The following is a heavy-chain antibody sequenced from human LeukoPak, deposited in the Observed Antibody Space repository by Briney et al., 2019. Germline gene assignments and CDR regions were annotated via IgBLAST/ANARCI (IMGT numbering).Heavy chain of an antibody. CDR1: GFTFSSSN. V-gene: IGHV3-48*02. CDR2: ISSSSLTI. CDR3: ARGGVSCSGGNCYSSPYYYGMDV. J-gene: IGHJ6*02. Sequence: SGGSLRLSCAASGFTFSSSNMNWVRQAPGKGLEWVSYISSSSLTIFYADSVKGRFTVSRDNAKNSLFLQINSLRDGDTAVNYCARGGVSCSGGNCYSSPYYYGMDVWGQGTTVTVSS. D-gene: IGHD2-15*01.